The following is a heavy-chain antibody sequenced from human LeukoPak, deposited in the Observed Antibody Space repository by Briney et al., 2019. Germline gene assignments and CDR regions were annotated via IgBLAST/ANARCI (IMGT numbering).Heavy chain of an antibody. V-gene: IGHV4-38-2*01. CDR1: GYSISSGYY. Sequence: SDTLSLTCAVYGYSISSGYYWGWTRQPPGQGLEWIETISHSGSAFCNPSPKSRVTIPLDPPKNSFHLTLSSVTSGDAAVSYCPRHPIGTAMVSYFDYWGQGTLVTVSS. CDR2: ISHSGSA. J-gene: IGHJ4*02. CDR3: PRHPIGTAMVSYFDY. D-gene: IGHD5-18*01.